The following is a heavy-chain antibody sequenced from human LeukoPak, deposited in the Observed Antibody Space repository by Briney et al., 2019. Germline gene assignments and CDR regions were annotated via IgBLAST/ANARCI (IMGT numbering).Heavy chain of an antibody. J-gene: IGHJ3*01. CDR3: ANGGPTVTIQRAFDF. D-gene: IGHD4-11*01. Sequence: SGGSLRLSCAASGFSFSAYGMHWVRQAPGKGLEWVAVIWFDGSDQYFADSVKGRFTISRDNSKNMLYLQMNSLRAEDTAVYYCANGGPTVTIQRAFDFWAQGTMVIVAS. CDR1: GFSFSAYG. V-gene: IGHV3-33*06. CDR2: IWFDGSDQ.